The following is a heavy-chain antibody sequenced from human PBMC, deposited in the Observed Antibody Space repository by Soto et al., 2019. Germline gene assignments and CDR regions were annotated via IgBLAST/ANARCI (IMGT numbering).Heavy chain of an antibody. J-gene: IGHJ5*02. CDR2: IGGRGGNA. Sequence: PGGSLRLSCAASGFSFIDYAINWVRQVPGRGLEYVAGIGGRGGNAFYADSMKGRFSISRDNSKNTVYLHMHNLRVDDSAMYYCAKARHSGDFAGSYDSWGQGTRVTVS. CDR1: GFSFIDYA. V-gene: IGHV3-23*01. D-gene: IGHD2-21*02. CDR3: AKARHSGDFAGSYDS.